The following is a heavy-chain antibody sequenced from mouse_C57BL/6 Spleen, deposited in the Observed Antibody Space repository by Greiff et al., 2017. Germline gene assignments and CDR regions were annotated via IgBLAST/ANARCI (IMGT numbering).Heavy chain of an antibody. CDR2: IRSKSSNNAT. CDR1: GFTFNTYA. CDR3: VRGILFDY. V-gene: IGHV10-3*01. Sequence: EVMLVESGGGLVQPKGSLKLSCAASGFTFNTYAMHWVRQAPGKGLEWVARIRSKSSNNATSSADSVKDRITISRDDSQSMLYLQMNNLKPEDTAMYYCVRGILFDYWGQGTTLRVSS. J-gene: IGHJ2*01.